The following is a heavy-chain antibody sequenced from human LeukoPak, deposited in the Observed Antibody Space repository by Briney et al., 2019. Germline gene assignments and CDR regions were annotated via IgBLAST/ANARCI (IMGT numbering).Heavy chain of an antibody. CDR2: IKQGGREE. Sequence: PGGSLRLSCVASEFIFSDYWMSWVRQAPGKGLEWVANIKQGGREEKYVGSVKGRFAISRDDAKSTLYLQMDRLSGDDTAVYYCARDNGGWFGSWGRGTLVTVSS. CDR3: ARDNGGWFGS. CDR1: EFIFSDYW. V-gene: IGHV3-7*03. D-gene: IGHD3-10*01. J-gene: IGHJ5*01.